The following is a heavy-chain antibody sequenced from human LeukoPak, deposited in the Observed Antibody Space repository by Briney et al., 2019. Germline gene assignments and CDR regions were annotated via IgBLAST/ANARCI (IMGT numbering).Heavy chain of an antibody. Sequence: GGSLRLSCAASGFTLSSSGMSWVRQAPGKGLEWVSGISSSGDSTYYADSVKGRFTISRDNSKNTLYLQMNSLRAEDTALYYCAKDSGWLAHYWGQGTLVIVSS. CDR3: AKDSGWLAHY. D-gene: IGHD6-19*01. J-gene: IGHJ4*02. CDR1: GFTLSSSG. V-gene: IGHV3-23*01. CDR2: ISSSGDST.